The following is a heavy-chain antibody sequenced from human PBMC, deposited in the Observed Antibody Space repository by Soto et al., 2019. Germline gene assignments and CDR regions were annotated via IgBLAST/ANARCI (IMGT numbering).Heavy chain of an antibody. CDR1: GFTFSAFG. Sequence: QVQLVQSGAEVTKPGASVKVSCKTSGFTFSAFGVTWVRQAPGQGLEWMAWIVAGSGNTVYAQNFQGRVTVTTDTTSTTAAVVVWSLLSSDAAVAFSAGVAGPGSGSRYFHNWGQGTLVTVSS. CDR2: IVAGSGNT. D-gene: IGHD3-10*01. J-gene: IGHJ4*02. V-gene: IGHV1-18*01. CDR3: AGVAGPGSGSRYFHN.